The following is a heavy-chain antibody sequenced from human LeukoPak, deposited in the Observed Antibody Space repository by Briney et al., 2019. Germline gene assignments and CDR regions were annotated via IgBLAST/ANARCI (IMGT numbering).Heavy chain of an antibody. Sequence: PSETLSLTCAVYGGSFSGYYWSWIRQPPGKGLEWIGEINHSGSTNYNPSLKSRVTISVDTSKNHFSLRLRSVTAADTAVYYCASPGYFYGSGRVDDAFDIWGQGTTVTVSS. CDR2: INHSGST. CDR3: ASPGYFYGSGRVDDAFDI. CDR1: GGSFSGYY. D-gene: IGHD3-10*01. V-gene: IGHV4-34*01. J-gene: IGHJ3*02.